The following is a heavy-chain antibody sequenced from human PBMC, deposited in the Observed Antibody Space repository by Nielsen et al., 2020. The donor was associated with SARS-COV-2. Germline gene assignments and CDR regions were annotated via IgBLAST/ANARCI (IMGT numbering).Heavy chain of an antibody. CDR1: GYTFTGYY. D-gene: IGHD2-21*02. CDR2: INPNSGGT. V-gene: IGHV1-2*06. CDR3: ARGGEGYCGGDCYSRYFDY. J-gene: IGHJ4*02. Sequence: ASVKVSCKASGYTFTGYYMHWVRQAPGQGLEWMGRINPNSGGTNYAQKFQGRVTMTRDTSISTAYMELSRLRSDDTAVYYCARGGEGYCGGDCYSRYFDYWGQGTLVTVSS.